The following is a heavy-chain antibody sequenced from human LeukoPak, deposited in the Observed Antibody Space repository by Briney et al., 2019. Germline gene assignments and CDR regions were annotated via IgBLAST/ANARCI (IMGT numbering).Heavy chain of an antibody. J-gene: IGHJ4*02. Sequence: ASVKVSCKASGYTFTSYAMNWVRQAPGQGLEWVGWLNPHNGGTNYAQKFQGRVTMTRDTSISTAYMELSRLRSDDTAVYYCARGILRYFDWSLYYFDSWGQGTLVTVSS. D-gene: IGHD3-9*01. CDR3: ARGILRYFDWSLYYFDS. CDR1: GYTFTSYA. CDR2: LNPHNGGT. V-gene: IGHV1-2*02.